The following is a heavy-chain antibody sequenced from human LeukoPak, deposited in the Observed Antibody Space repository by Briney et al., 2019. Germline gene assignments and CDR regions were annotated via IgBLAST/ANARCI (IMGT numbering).Heavy chain of an antibody. V-gene: IGHV3-74*01. Sequence: GGSLGLSCAASGFTFSSYWMHWVRHAPGKGLVWVSRINSDGSSTSYADSVKGRFTISRDNAKNTLYLQMNSLRAEDTAVYYCARGRIVVVPAPRSGWFDPWGQGTLVTVSS. J-gene: IGHJ5*02. CDR1: GFTFSSYW. CDR3: ARGRIVVVPAPRSGWFDP. D-gene: IGHD2-2*01. CDR2: INSDGSST.